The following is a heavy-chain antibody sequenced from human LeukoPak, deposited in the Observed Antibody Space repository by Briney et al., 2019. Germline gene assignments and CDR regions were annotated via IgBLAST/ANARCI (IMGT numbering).Heavy chain of an antibody. Sequence: PGGSLRLSCAASGFTFSSYGMHWVRQAPGKGLERVAVISYDGSNKYYADSVKGRFTISRDNSKNTLYLQMNSLRAEDTAVYYCAKETLSGSPYYYGMDVWGQGTTVTVSS. D-gene: IGHD2/OR15-2a*01. CDR3: AKETLSGSPYYYGMDV. V-gene: IGHV3-30*18. CDR2: ISYDGSNK. CDR1: GFTFSSYG. J-gene: IGHJ6*02.